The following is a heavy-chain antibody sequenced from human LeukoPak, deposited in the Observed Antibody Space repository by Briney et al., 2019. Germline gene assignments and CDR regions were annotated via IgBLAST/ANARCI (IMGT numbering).Heavy chain of an antibody. CDR2: ISGSGGST. D-gene: IGHD3-22*01. Sequence: GGSLRLSCAASGFTFSSYAMHWVRQAPGKGLEWVSAISGSGGSTYYADSVKGRFTISRDNSKNTLYLQMNSLRAEDTAVYYCAKGFNYYDSSGYDYWGQGTLVTVSS. J-gene: IGHJ4*02. V-gene: IGHV3-23*01. CDR1: GFTFSSYA. CDR3: AKGFNYYDSSGYDY.